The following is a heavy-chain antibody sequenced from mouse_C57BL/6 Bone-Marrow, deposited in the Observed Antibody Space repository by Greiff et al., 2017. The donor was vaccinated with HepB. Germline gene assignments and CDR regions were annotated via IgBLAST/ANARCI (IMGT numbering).Heavy chain of an antibody. CDR1: GFSLTSYG. CDR2: IWSGGST. Sequence: QVQLKQSGPGLVQPSQSLSITCTVSGFSLTSYGVHWVRQSPGKGLEWLGVIWSGGSTDYNAAFISRLSISKDNSKSQVFFKMNSLQADDTAIYYCARGAYYSNYDWYFDVWGTGTTVTVSS. J-gene: IGHJ1*03. D-gene: IGHD2-5*01. CDR3: ARGAYYSNYDWYFDV. V-gene: IGHV2-2*01.